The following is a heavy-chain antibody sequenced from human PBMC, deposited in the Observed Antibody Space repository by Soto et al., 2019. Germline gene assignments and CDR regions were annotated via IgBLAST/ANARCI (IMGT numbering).Heavy chain of an antibody. CDR1: GYTFTSYY. V-gene: IGHV1-46*01. CDR2: IHPSGGST. J-gene: IGHJ6*02. Sequence: GASVKVSCKASGYTFTSYYMHWVRQAPGQGLEWMGIIHPSGGSTSYAQKFQGRVTITRDTSTSTVYMELSSLRSEDTAVYYCASSKLRLGELSHDGMDVWGQGTTVTVSS. D-gene: IGHD3-16*02. CDR3: ASSKLRLGELSHDGMDV.